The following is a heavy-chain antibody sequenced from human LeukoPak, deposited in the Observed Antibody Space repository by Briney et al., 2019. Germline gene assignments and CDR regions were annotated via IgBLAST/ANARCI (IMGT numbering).Heavy chain of an antibody. CDR2: IYYSGNT. Sequence: SETLSPTCTVSGGSISSGGYYWSWIRQHPGKGLEWIGYIYYSGNTYYNPSLKSRITISVDTSKNQFSLRLSSVTAADTAVYFCAKLSGFAFDPWGQGILVTVSS. CDR3: AKLSGFAFDP. D-gene: IGHD3-16*02. CDR1: GGSISSGGYY. J-gene: IGHJ5*02. V-gene: IGHV4-31*03.